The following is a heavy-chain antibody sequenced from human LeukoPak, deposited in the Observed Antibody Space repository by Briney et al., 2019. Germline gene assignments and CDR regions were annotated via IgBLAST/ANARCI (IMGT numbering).Heavy chain of an antibody. CDR2: ISWNSGSI. CDR1: GFTFDDYA. D-gene: IGHD6-13*01. J-gene: IGHJ3*02. V-gene: IGHV3-9*01. CDR3: AKATVRIAAAFGDAFDI. Sequence: PGRSLRLSCAASGFTFDDYAMHWVRQAPGKGLEWVSGISWNSGSIGYADSVKGRFTISRDNAKNSLYLQMNSLRAEDTALYYCAKATVRIAAAFGDAFDIWGQGTMVTVSS.